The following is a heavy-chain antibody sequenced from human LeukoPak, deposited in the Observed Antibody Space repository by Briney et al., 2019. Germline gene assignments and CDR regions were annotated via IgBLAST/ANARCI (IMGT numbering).Heavy chain of an antibody. CDR2: IYTSGST. D-gene: IGHD3-22*01. CDR3: ARDSGSSGWLDY. J-gene: IGHJ4*02. CDR1: GLSISSGSYY. V-gene: IGHV4-61*02. Sequence: SATLSLTCTVSGLSISSGSYYWSWIRQPAGKGLEWIGRIYTSGSTNYNPSLKSRVTISVDTSKNQFSLKLSSVTAADTAVYYCARDSGSSGWLDYWGQGTLVTVSS.